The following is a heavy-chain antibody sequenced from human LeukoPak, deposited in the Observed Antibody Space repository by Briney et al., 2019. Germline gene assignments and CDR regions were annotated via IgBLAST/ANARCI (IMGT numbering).Heavy chain of an antibody. CDR1: GFTFSSYA. J-gene: IGHJ4*02. CDR3: ARDGRNYYGSGSTGGKLDY. CDR2: ISYDGSNK. Sequence: HPGGSLRLSCAASGFTFSSYAMHWVRQAPGKWLEWVAVISYDGSNKYYADSVKGRFTISRDNSKNTLYLQMNSLRAEDTAVYYCARDGRNYYGSGSTGGKLDYWGQGTLVTVSS. V-gene: IGHV3-30*04. D-gene: IGHD3-10*01.